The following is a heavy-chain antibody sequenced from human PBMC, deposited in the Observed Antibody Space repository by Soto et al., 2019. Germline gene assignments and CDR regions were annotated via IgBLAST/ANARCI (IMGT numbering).Heavy chain of an antibody. CDR2: ISAYNGNT. CDR1: GYTFTSYG. CDR3: ARELLWFGESNTIDY. D-gene: IGHD3-10*01. V-gene: IGHV1-18*01. J-gene: IGHJ4*02. Sequence: QVQLVQSGAEVKKPGASVRVSCKASGYTFTSYGISWVRQAPGQELEWMGWISAYNGNTNYAQKLQGRVTMTTDTSTSTAYMELRSLRSDDTAVYYCARELLWFGESNTIDYWGQGTLVTVSS.